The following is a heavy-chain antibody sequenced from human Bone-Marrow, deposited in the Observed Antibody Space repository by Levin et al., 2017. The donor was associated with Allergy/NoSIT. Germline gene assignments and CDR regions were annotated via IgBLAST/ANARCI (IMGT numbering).Heavy chain of an antibody. CDR1: GFAFSNYW. J-gene: IGHJ4*02. CDR3: ARDPFAYNFGSGSYLDY. V-gene: IGHV3-74*01. CDR2: INRGGSST. D-gene: IGHD3-10*01. Sequence: QRGESLKISCAASGFAFSNYWMHWVRQAPGKGLVWVSRINRGGSSTTYADSVKGRFTISRDNAKNTLYLQMNSLRAEDTAVYYCARDPFAYNFGSGSYLDYWGQGTLVSVSS.